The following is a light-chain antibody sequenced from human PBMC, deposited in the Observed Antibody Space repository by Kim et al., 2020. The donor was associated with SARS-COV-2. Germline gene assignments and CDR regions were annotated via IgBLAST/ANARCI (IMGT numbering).Light chain of an antibody. J-gene: IGLJ2*01. CDR2: HDT. CDR3: QAWDSSTADVV. Sequence: SYELTQPPSVSVSPGKTASITCCGDKLGDRYSCWYQQKPGQSPVLVIYHDTKRPSGIPERFSGSNSGNTATLTISGNQAIDEADYYCQAWDSSTADVVFGGGTQLTVL. CDR1: KLGDRY. V-gene: IGLV3-1*01.